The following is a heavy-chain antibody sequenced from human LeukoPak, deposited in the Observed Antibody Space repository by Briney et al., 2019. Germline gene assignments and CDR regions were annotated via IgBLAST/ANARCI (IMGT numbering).Heavy chain of an antibody. CDR1: VGTFNNYA. Sequence: SVKVSCKASVGTFNNYAIGWVRQAPGQGLEWMGRNIPILDIAKYAQKFQGRVTITAGKSTGTAYMELSSLRSDDTAVYYCARVLSCTGGSCYSIYGMDAWGQGTTVTVSS. CDR2: NIPILDIA. D-gene: IGHD2-15*01. V-gene: IGHV1-69*04. CDR3: ARVLSCTGGSCYSIYGMDA. J-gene: IGHJ6*02.